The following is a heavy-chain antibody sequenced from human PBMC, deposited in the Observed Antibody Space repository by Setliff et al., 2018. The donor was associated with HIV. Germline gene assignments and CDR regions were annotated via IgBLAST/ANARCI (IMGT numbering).Heavy chain of an antibody. J-gene: IGHJ4*02. CDR2: ISFSGTT. D-gene: IGHD7-27*01. Sequence: SETLSLTCAVYGGPLSGYFWSWIRQSPGKGLEWIGEISFSGTTNYNPSLKSRVTISVDTPKNQFSMKLSSVTAADTAVYYCARPEQANDWGYYFDSWGQGTLVTVSS. V-gene: IGHV4-34*01. CDR3: ARPEQANDWGYYFDS. CDR1: GGPLSGYF.